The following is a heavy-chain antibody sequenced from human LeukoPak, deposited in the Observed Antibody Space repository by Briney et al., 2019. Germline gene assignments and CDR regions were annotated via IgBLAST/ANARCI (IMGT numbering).Heavy chain of an antibody. J-gene: IGHJ3*02. CDR1: GGSISSGGYS. Sequence: SQTLSLTCAVSGGSISSGGYSWSWIRQPPGKGLEWIGYIYHSGSTYYNPSLKSRVTISVDRSKNQFSLKLSSVTAADTAVYYCARARVDDAFDIWGQGTMVTVSS. CDR3: ARARVDDAFDI. CDR2: IYHSGST. D-gene: IGHD3-3*01. V-gene: IGHV4-30-2*01.